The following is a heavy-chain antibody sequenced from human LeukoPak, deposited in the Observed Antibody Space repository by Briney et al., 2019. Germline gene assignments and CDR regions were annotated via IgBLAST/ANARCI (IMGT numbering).Heavy chain of an antibody. V-gene: IGHV3-23*01. D-gene: IGHD3-3*01. J-gene: IGHJ4*02. CDR1: GFTFSSYS. Sequence: GGSLRLSCAASGFTFSSYSMSWVRQAPGKGLEWVSAISGSGGSTYYADSVKGRFTISRDNSKNTLYLQMNSLRAEDTAVYYCAKASYYDFWSGYNNYFDYWGQGTLVTVSS. CDR2: ISGSGGST. CDR3: AKASYYDFWSGYNNYFDY.